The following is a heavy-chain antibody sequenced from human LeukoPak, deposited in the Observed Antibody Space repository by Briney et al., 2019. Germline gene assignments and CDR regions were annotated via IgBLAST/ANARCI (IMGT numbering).Heavy chain of an antibody. Sequence: SETLSLTCTVSSGSISSFYWSWIRQPPGKGLEWIGFIYYTGSTNYNPSLKSRVTISVDTSKNQFSLKLSSVTAADTAVYYCARGYRMVRGVISMYYFDYWGQGSLVTVSS. CDR1: SGSISSFY. CDR3: ARGYRMVRGVISMYYFDY. CDR2: IYYTGST. V-gene: IGHV4-59*01. J-gene: IGHJ4*02. D-gene: IGHD3-10*01.